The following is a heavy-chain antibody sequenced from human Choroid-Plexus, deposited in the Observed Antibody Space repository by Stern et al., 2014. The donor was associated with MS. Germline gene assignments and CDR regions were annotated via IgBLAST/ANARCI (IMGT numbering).Heavy chain of an antibody. D-gene: IGHD2/OR15-2a*01. J-gene: IGHJ5*02. CDR2: VSYDGSNK. CDR3: AKDRQYLTYFFDH. Sequence: VQLLQPGGGVVQPGRPLRLSCVASGFTFGSCAMHWVRQAPGKGLEWGAGVSYDGSNKYYADSVKGRFTISRDNSQNTLYMQMSSLRPEDTAVYYCAKDRQYLTYFFDHWGQGSLVTVSS. V-gene: IGHV3-30*18. CDR1: GFTFGSCA.